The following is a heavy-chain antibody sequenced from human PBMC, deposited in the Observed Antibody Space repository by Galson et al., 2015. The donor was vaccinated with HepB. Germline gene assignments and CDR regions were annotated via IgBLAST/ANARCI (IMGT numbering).Heavy chain of an antibody. D-gene: IGHD3-22*01. CDR1: GYIFSSSA. Sequence: SVKVSCKASGYIFSSSAMQWVRQARGQRLEWIGWIVVGSGNTNYAQKFQERVTITRDMSTNTACMELSSLRSEDTAVYYCATDSSPYYYDTSGNFGYFDLWGRGTLVTVSS. J-gene: IGHJ2*01. CDR2: IVVGSGNT. CDR3: ATDSSPYYYDTSGNFGYFDL. V-gene: IGHV1-58*02.